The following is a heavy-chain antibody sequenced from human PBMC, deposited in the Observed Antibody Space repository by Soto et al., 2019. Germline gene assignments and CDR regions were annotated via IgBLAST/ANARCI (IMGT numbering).Heavy chain of an antibody. CDR3: ARVLDTDYFDY. Sequence: AGSLRLSCAASGFTFSSYWMSWVRQAPGKGLEWVANIKQDGSEKYYVDSVKGRFTISRDNAKNSLYLQMNSLRAEDTAVYYCARVLDTDYFDYWGQGTLVTVSS. J-gene: IGHJ4*02. CDR1: GFTFSSYW. D-gene: IGHD2-2*02. CDR2: IKQDGSEK. V-gene: IGHV3-7*03.